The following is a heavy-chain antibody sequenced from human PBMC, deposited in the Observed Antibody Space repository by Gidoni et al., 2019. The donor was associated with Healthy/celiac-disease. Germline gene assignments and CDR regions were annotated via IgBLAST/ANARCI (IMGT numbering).Heavy chain of an antibody. CDR3: ARMYYDFWSGYYSGVNWFDP. CDR1: GYPTSSCYN. Sequence: QVQLQESGPGLVKPSETLSLTCAVSGYPTSSCYNWGCIRQPPGKGLEWIGSIYHSGSTYYNPSLKSRVTISVDTSKNQFSLKLSSVTAADTAVYYCARMYYDFWSGYYSGVNWFDPWGQGTLVTVSS. CDR2: IYHSGST. V-gene: IGHV4-38-2*01. J-gene: IGHJ5*02. D-gene: IGHD3-3*01.